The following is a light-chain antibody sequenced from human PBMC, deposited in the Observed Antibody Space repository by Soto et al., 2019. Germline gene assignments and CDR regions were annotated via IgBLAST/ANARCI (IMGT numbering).Light chain of an antibody. Sequence: DIQMTQSPSSLSASVGDRVTITCQASQDINNYLNWYQQKPGKAPKLLIYDASNLETGVPSRLSGSGSETDFTFSISSLQPEDIATYYCQQYDNLPLTFGGGTKVDIK. V-gene: IGKV1-33*01. CDR1: QDINNY. CDR3: QQYDNLPLT. J-gene: IGKJ4*01. CDR2: DAS.